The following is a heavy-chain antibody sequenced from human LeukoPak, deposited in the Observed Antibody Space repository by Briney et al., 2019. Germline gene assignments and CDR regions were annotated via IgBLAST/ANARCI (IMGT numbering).Heavy chain of an antibody. Sequence: SGTLSLTCTVSGGYLSSSRYYWGWIRQTPGKGLEWIGSGHNTESTYSNPSLKSRVTMSVVTSKNQFSLKLSSVTAADTAVYYCAREREGYFDLWGRGTLVTVSS. CDR2: GHNTEST. J-gene: IGHJ2*01. CDR1: GGYLSSSRYY. CDR3: AREREGYFDL. V-gene: IGHV4-39*07.